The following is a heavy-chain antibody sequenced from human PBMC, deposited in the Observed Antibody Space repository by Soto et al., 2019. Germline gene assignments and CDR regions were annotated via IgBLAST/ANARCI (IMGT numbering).Heavy chain of an antibody. D-gene: IGHD1-26*01. Sequence: EVQLVESGGGLVQPGGSLRLSCAASGFSFNTYEMNWVRQAPGKGLEWVSYINSSGSTIYYADSVKGRFTVSRDNGKNSLYLQMNSLRAEDTAVYYCAYGGSCDYWGQGTQVTVSS. CDR3: AYGGSCDY. J-gene: IGHJ4*02. CDR1: GFSFNTYE. CDR2: INSSGSTI. V-gene: IGHV3-48*03.